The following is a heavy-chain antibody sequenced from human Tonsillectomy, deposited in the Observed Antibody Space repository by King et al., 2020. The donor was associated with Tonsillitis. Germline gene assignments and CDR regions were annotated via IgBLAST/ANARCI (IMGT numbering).Heavy chain of an antibody. D-gene: IGHD3-10*01. V-gene: IGHV4-59*01. CDR1: GASITSYY. J-gene: IGHJ4*02. CDR3: ARGAYYSTTSPDY. CDR2: IYYSGST. Sequence: VQLQESGPGLVKPSETLSLTCTVSGASITSYYWTWIRQPPGKGLEWIGYIYYSGSTSYNPSLKSRVTISVDTSKNQFSLRLSSVTAADTAIYYCARGAYYSTTSPDYWGQGTLVTVSS.